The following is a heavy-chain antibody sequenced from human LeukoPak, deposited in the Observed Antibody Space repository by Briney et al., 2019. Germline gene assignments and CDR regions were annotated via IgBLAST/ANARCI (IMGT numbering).Heavy chain of an antibody. V-gene: IGHV4-34*01. J-gene: IGHJ5*02. D-gene: IGHD3-10*01. Sequence: PSETRSLTCAVDGGSFSGYYWGWIRQPPGKGLEWIGEINHSGSTNYNPSLKSRVTLSVDTSKNQFSLKRSSVTAAHTAVYYCARIGLLYSGSGSYSSFDPWGQGTLVTVSS. CDR3: ARIGLLYSGSGSYSSFDP. CDR2: INHSGST. CDR1: GGSFSGYY.